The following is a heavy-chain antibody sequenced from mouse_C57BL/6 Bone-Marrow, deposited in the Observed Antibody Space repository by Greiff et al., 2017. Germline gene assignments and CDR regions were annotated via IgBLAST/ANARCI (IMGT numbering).Heavy chain of an antibody. D-gene: IGHD3-2*02. CDR1: GYTFTDYY. V-gene: IGHV1-76*01. CDR2: IYPGSGNT. CDR3: AKTAQSNYAMDY. Sequence: QVQLQQSGAELVRPGASVKLSCKASGYTFTDYYINWVKQRPGQGLEWIARIYPGSGNTYYNEKFKGKATLTAEKSSSTAYMQLSSLTSEDSAVYFCAKTAQSNYAMDYWGQGTSVTVSS. J-gene: IGHJ4*01.